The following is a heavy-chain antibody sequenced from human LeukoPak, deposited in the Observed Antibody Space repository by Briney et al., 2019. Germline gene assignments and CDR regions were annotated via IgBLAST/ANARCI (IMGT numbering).Heavy chain of an antibody. D-gene: IGHD2-2*01. CDR2: IYTSGST. CDR3: ARGLVPAAISIWFDP. CDR1: GGSISSGSYY. J-gene: IGHJ5*02. Sequence: SQTLSLTCTVSGGSISSGSYYWSWIRQPAWKGLEWIGRIYTSGSTNYNPSLKSRVTISVDTSKNQFSLKLSSVTAADTAVYYCARGLVPAAISIWFDPWGQGTLVTVSS. V-gene: IGHV4-61*02.